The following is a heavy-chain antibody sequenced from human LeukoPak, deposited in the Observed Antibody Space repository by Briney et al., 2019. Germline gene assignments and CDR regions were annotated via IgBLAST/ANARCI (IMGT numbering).Heavy chain of an antibody. Sequence: GRSLRLSCAASGFTFSSYAMHWVRQAPGKGLEWVAVISYDGSNKYYADSVKGRFTISRDNSKNTLYLQMNSLRAEDTAVYYCARSDDRGWLQFSYYFDYWGQGTLVTVSS. CDR3: ARSDDRGWLQFSYYFDY. CDR2: ISYDGSNK. J-gene: IGHJ4*02. D-gene: IGHD5-24*01. V-gene: IGHV3-30*04. CDR1: GFTFSSYA.